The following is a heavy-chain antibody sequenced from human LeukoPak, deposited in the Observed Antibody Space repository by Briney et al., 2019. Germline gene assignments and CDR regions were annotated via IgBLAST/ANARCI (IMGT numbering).Heavy chain of an antibody. V-gene: IGHV3-48*01. CDR3: ARGGSYCTNGVCYMGGYYYYYMDV. D-gene: IGHD2-8*01. CDR1: GFTFSSYW. Sequence: GGSLRLSCAASGFTFSSYWMSWVRQAPGKGLEWVSYISSSSSTIYYADSVKGRFTISRDNAKNTLYLQMNSLRAEDTAVYYCARGGSYCTNGVCYMGGYYYYYMDVWGKGTTVTVSS. J-gene: IGHJ6*03. CDR2: ISSSSSTI.